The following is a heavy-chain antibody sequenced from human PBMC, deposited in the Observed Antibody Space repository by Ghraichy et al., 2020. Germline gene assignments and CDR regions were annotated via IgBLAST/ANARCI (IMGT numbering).Heavy chain of an antibody. J-gene: IGHJ4*02. Sequence: GSLRLSCAASGFTFSNYAMTWVRQAPGRGLEWVSTIGGSGTSTYYADSVRGRFTISRDNSKSTLYLQMRTLRAEDTAVYYCAKDDISAYYSVPYFDYWGEGTLVTVAS. CDR2: IGGSGTST. CDR3: AKDDISAYYSVPYFDY. V-gene: IGHV3-23*01. D-gene: IGHD3-22*01. CDR1: GFTFSNYA.